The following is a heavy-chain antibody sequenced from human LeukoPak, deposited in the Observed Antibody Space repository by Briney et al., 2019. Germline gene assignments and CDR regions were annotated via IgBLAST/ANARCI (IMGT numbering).Heavy chain of an antibody. CDR3: ARVTYGRPGYWYFDL. CDR1: GGSISSYY. Sequence: PSETLSLTCTVSGGSISSYYWSWIRQPPGKGLEWIGYIYYSGSTNYNPSLKSRVTISVDTSKNQFSLKLSSVTAADTAVYFCARVTYGRPGYWYFDLWGRGTLVTVSS. J-gene: IGHJ2*01. CDR2: IYYSGST. V-gene: IGHV4-59*12. D-gene: IGHD3-10*01.